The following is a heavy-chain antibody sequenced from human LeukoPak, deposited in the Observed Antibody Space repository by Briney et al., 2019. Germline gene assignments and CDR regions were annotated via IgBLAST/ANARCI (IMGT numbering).Heavy chain of an antibody. D-gene: IGHD6-19*01. V-gene: IGHV3-48*04. CDR1: GFTFSTYS. J-gene: IGHJ4*02. Sequence: GGSLRLSCAASGFTFSTYSMNWVRQAPGKGLEWVSYISGSGLSIYYADSVKGRFTISRDNAKNSLYLQMNSLRAEDTAVYYCAREDQAGCYFDYWGQGTLVTVSS. CDR2: ISGSGLSI. CDR3: AREDQAGCYFDY.